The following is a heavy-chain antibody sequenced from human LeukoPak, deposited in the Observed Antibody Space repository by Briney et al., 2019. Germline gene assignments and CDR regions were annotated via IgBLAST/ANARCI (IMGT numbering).Heavy chain of an antibody. CDR3: AGAGWVTGIVSFDV. D-gene: IGHD2-21*02. V-gene: IGHV6-1*01. CDR2: TYDRYKWYG. Sequence: SHTLSLTCPITGHSVTSNSAAWNWIRHSPSRGLERLGRTYDRYKWYGDDAVSVKSRITTNSETSKNQLALQLNSVTPEDAAVYYCAGAGWVTGIVSFDVWGQGTMVTVSS. CDR1: GHSVTSNSAA. J-gene: IGHJ3*01.